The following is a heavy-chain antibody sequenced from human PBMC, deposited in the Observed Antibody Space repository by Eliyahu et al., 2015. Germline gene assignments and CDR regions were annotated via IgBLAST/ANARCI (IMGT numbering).Heavy chain of an antibody. CDR2: ISFDGSKK. Sequence: QLVQSGGGVVQPGGXVTVSCVGSGXTFNSHAXPWVRRSPGRGLEWVAVISFDGSKKHFGDSVRDRFSISRDNSKNQVSLQMDSLRLDDAGVYYCARAWDRAIFDASDVWGQGTLVSVSS. D-gene: IGHD1-26*01. CDR1: GXTFNSHA. V-gene: IGHV3-30*04. J-gene: IGHJ3*01. CDR3: ARAWDRAIFDASDV.